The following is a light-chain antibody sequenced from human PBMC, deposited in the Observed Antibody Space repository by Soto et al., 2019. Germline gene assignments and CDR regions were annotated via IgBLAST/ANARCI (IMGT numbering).Light chain of an antibody. V-gene: IGKV3-20*01. CDR1: QSVSSSY. CDR2: GAS. J-gene: IGKJ2*01. CDR3: QQYGSSPRT. Sequence: EIALTQSPGTLSLSPGERATLSCRASQSVSSSYLAWYQQKPGQAPRLLIYGASIRATGIPDRFSGSGSGTDFTLTISRLEPEDFAVYYCQQYGSSPRTFGQGTKLEIK.